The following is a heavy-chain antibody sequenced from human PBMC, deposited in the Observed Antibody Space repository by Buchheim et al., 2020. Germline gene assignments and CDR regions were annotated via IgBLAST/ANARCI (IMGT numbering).Heavy chain of an antibody. CDR3: ARDESITMVRGHAYGMDV. D-gene: IGHD3-10*01. CDR1: GFTFSSYA. Sequence: EVQLLESGGGLVQPGGSLRLSCAASGFTFSSYAMSWVRQAPGKGLEWVSAIGTAGDTYYPGSVKGRFTISRENAKNSLYLQMNSLRAGDTAVYYCARDESITMVRGHAYGMDVWGQGTT. V-gene: IGHV3-13*01. CDR2: IGTAGDT. J-gene: IGHJ6*02.